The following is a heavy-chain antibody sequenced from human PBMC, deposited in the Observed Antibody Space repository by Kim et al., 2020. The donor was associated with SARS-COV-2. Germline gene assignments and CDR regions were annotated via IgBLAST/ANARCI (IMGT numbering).Heavy chain of an antibody. Sequence: SETLSLTCTVSGGSISSGGYYWSWIRQHPGKGLEWIGYIYYSGSTYYNPSLKSRVTISVDTSKNQFSLKLSSVTAADTAVYYCARERRIAAQPGWFDPWGQGTLVTVSS. D-gene: IGHD6-6*01. CDR2: IYYSGST. CDR3: ARERRIAAQPGWFDP. V-gene: IGHV4-31*03. CDR1: GGSISSGGYY. J-gene: IGHJ5*02.